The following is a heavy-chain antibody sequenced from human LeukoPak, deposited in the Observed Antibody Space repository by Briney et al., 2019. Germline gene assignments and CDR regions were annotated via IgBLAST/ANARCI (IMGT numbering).Heavy chain of an antibody. J-gene: IGHJ5*02. Sequence: GASVKVSCKASGYTFTSYDINWVRQATGQGLEWMGWMNPNSGNTGYAQKFQGRVTMTRNTSISTAYMELSSLRSEDTAVYYCARGGGRTVVTFAWFDPWGQGTLVTVSS. CDR3: ARGGGRTVVTFAWFDP. CDR2: MNPNSGNT. V-gene: IGHV1-8*01. D-gene: IGHD4-23*01. CDR1: GYTFTSYD.